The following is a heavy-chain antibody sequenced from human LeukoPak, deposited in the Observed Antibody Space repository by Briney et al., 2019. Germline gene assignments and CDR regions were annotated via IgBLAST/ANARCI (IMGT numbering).Heavy chain of an antibody. V-gene: IGHV3-23*01. CDR2: ISGSGGST. D-gene: IGHD2-2*01. J-gene: IGHJ6*02. CDR1: GFTFSSYA. CDR3: AKGRIVVVPAAGYYYYYGMDV. Sequence: GGSLRLSCAASGFTFSSYAMSWVRQAPGKGLELVSAISGSGGSTYYADCVKGCFTISRDNSKNPLYLQMISLRAEDTAVYYCAKGRIVVVPAAGYYYYYGMDVWGQGTTVTVSS.